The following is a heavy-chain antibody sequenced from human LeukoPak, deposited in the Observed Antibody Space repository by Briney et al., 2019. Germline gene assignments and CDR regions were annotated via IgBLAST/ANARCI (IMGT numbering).Heavy chain of an antibody. CDR2: ISGSGGST. D-gene: IGHD6-6*01. V-gene: IGHV3-23*01. Sequence: PGGSLRLSCAASGFTFSSYAMSWVRQAPGKGLEWVSAISGSGGSTYYADSVKGRSTISRDNSKNTLYLQMNSLRAEDTAVYYCAKEGGRSSSSGNWFDPWGQGTLVTVSS. CDR3: AKEGGRSSSSGNWFDP. CDR1: GFTFSSYA. J-gene: IGHJ5*02.